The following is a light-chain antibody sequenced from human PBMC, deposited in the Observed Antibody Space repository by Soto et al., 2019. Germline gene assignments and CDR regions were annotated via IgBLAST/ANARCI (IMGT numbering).Light chain of an antibody. J-gene: IGKJ5*01. V-gene: IGKV3-20*01. CDR2: GAS. CDR1: QSVSSSY. CDR3: QQYGSSPVS. Sequence: EMVLTQSPGTLSLSPGERATLSCRASQSVSSSYLAWYQQKPGQAPRLLIYGASSRATGIPDRFSGSGSGTDCTLTISRLEPEDFAVYYCQQYGSSPVSFGQGTRLEIK.